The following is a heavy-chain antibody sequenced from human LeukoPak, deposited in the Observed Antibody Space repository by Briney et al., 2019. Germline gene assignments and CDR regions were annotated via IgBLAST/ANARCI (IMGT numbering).Heavy chain of an antibody. V-gene: IGHV1-69*06. J-gene: IGHJ4*02. Sequence: ASVKVSCKASGGTFSSYAINWVRQSPGQGLEWMGGIIPIFGTANYAQKFQGRVTITADKSTSTAYMELSSLRSEDTAVYYCARDRGSGWIDYWGQGTLVTVSS. CDR1: GGTFSSYA. D-gene: IGHD6-19*01. CDR2: IIPIFGTA. CDR3: ARDRGSGWIDY.